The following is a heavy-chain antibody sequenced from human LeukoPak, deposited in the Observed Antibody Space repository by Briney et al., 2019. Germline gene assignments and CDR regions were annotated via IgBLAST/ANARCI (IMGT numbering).Heavy chain of an antibody. Sequence: SETLSLTCTVSGGSVSSDTYYWSWVRQPPGKGLEWIGYIYYSGSTNNNPSLKSRVRISPDTSKNQFSLKLSSVTAADTAVYFCARGLDYFDFWGQGTLVTVSS. CDR2: IYYSGST. J-gene: IGHJ4*02. CDR1: GGSVSSDTYY. D-gene: IGHD3-9*01. V-gene: IGHV4-61*01. CDR3: ARGLDYFDF.